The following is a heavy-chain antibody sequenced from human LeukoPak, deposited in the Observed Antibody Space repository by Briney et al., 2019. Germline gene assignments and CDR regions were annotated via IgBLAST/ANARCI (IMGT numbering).Heavy chain of an antibody. D-gene: IGHD3-3*01. CDR3: ARDHDFWSGYSDY. J-gene: IGHJ4*02. CDR2: ISGNGGST. V-gene: IGHV3-23*01. Sequence: GGSLRLSCAASGFTFSAYAMSWVRQAPGKGLEWVSDISGNGGSTYYADSVKGRFTISRDNSKNTLYLQMNSLRAEDTAVYYCARDHDFWSGYSDYWGQGTLVTVSS. CDR1: GFTFSAYA.